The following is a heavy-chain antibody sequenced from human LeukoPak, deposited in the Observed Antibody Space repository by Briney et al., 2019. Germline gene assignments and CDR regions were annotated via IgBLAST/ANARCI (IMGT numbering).Heavy chain of an antibody. CDR3: ARDPGRVQYYFDY. CDR2: ISSSSSYI. CDR1: GFTFSSYG. J-gene: IGHJ4*02. V-gene: IGHV3-21*01. Sequence: PGGSLRLSCAASGFTFSSYGMSWVRQAPGKGLEGVSSISSSSSYIYYADSVKGRFTISRDNAKNSLYLQMNSLRAEDTAVYYCARDPGRVQYYFDYWGQGTLVTVSS. D-gene: IGHD3-10*01.